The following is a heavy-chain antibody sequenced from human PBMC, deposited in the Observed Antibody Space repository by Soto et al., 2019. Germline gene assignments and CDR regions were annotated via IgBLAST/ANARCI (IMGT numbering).Heavy chain of an antibody. D-gene: IGHD1-26*01. V-gene: IGHV1-8*01. CDR2: MNPNSGNT. CDR3: EREKGGGSNLDY. CDR1: GYTFTSYD. Sequence: QVQLVQSGAEVKKPGDSVKVSCKASGYTFTSYDINWVRQATGQGLEWMGWMNPNSGNTGYAQKLQGRVTMSRNTSISTAYMALSSLRYEDTAVYYCEREKGGGSNLDYWGQGHLVNVSS. J-gene: IGHJ4*02.